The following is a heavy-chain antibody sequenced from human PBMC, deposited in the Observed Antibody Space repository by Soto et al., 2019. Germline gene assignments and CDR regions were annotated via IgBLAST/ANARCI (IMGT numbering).Heavy chain of an antibody. D-gene: IGHD5-18*01. CDR3: AKDMKGDTAMVTGEDY. CDR1: GFTFSSYG. J-gene: IGHJ4*02. CDR2: ISYDGSNK. V-gene: IGHV3-30*18. Sequence: QVQLVESGGGVVQPGRSLRLSCAASGFTFSSYGMHWVRQAPGKGLEWVAVISYDGSNKYYADSVKGRFTISRDNSKNXLYLQMNSLRAEDTAVYYCAKDMKGDTAMVTGEDYWGQGTLVTVSS.